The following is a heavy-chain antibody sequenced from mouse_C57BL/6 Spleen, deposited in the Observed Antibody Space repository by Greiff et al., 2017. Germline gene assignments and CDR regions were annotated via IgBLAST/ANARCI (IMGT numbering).Heavy chain of an antibody. D-gene: IGHD2-4*01. CDR1: GFTFSSYG. V-gene: IGHV5-6*01. CDR3: ARQGYDYDGLAY. J-gene: IGHJ3*01. CDR2: ISSGGSYT. Sequence: EVQLVESGGDLVKPGGSLKLSCAASGFTFSSYGMSWVRQTPDKRLEWVATISSGGSYTYYPDGVKGRFTISRDNAKNTLYLQMSSLKSEDTAMYYCARQGYDYDGLAYWGQGTLVTVSA.